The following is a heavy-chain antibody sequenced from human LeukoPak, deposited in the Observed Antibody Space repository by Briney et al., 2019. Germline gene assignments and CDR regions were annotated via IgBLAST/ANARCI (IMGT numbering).Heavy chain of an antibody. CDR1: GYAFATYG. CDR3: ARDRYLDNRAFDY. CDR2: ISGYNGNT. Sequence: ASVKVSCKASGYAFATYGISWVRLAPGQGLEWMGWISGYNGNTNSAQKVQGRVTVTTDTSTSTAYLELRSLRSDDTAVYYCARDRYLDNRAFDYWGQGTLVTVSS. J-gene: IGHJ4*02. D-gene: IGHD3-22*01. V-gene: IGHV1-18*01.